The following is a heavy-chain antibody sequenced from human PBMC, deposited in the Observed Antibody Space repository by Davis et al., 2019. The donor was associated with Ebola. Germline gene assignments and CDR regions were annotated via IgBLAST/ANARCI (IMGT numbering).Heavy chain of an antibody. V-gene: IGHV1-2*04. D-gene: IGHD6-13*01. Sequence: ASVKVSCKASGYTFTGYYMHWVRQAPGQGLEWMGWLNPNSGGPNYAQKFQGWVTMTRDTSISTAYMELSRLRSDDTAVYYCARDGIAAALVDYYYYGMDVWGQGTTVTVSS. CDR2: LNPNSGGP. CDR3: ARDGIAAALVDYYYYGMDV. CDR1: GYTFTGYY. J-gene: IGHJ6*02.